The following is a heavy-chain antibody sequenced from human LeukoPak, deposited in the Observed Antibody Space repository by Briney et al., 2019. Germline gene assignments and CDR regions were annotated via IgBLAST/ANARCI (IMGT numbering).Heavy chain of an antibody. CDR2: IGTAGDP. J-gene: IGHJ4*02. V-gene: IGHV3-13*05. CDR1: GFTFSSYD. CDR3: VRASRGWYYFDY. Sequence: GGSLRLSCAASGFTFSSYDMHWARQVTGKGLEWVSAIGTAGDPSYPGSVRGRFTISREIAKNSLYLQMNSLRDGDTAVYYCVRASRGWYYFDYWGQGTLVTVSS. D-gene: IGHD6-19*01.